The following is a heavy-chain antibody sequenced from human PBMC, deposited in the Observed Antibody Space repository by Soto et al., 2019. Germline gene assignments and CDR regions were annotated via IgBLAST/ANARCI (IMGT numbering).Heavy chain of an antibody. CDR2: ISAYNGNT. J-gene: IGHJ3*02. CDR1: GYTFTSYG. D-gene: IGHD3-22*01. CDR3: ATHRSYSDSITFGI. V-gene: IGHV1-18*01. Sequence: ASVKVSCKASGYTFTSYGISWVRQAPGQGLEWMGWISAYNGNTNYAQKLQGRGTMTTDTSTSTAYMELSSLRSEDTAVYYCATHRSYSDSITFGIWSQATMV.